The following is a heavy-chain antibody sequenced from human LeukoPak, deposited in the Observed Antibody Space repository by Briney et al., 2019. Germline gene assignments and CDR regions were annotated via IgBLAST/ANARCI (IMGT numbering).Heavy chain of an antibody. CDR3: TTDLYYDILTGYRYYFDY. J-gene: IGHJ4*02. Sequence: PGGSLRLSCAVSGFTFSNAWMSWVRQAPGKGLGWVGRIKSKTDGGTTDYAAPVKGRFSIPRDDSKTTLYLQMNSLKTEDTAVYYCTTDLYYDILTGYRYYFDYWGQGTLVTVSS. D-gene: IGHD3-9*01. V-gene: IGHV3-15*01. CDR2: IKSKTDGGTT. CDR1: GFTFSNAW.